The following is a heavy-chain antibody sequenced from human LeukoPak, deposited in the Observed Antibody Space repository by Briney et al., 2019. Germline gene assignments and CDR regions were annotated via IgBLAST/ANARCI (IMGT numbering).Heavy chain of an antibody. D-gene: IGHD1-14*01. J-gene: IGHJ4*02. CDR3: AKLGISDGIDY. CDR1: GFTFSSHA. Sequence: GGSLRLSCAASGFTFSSHAMTWVRQAPGKGLEWGSSITGSGGNTFYAASVKGRFTISRDNSKNTLYLQMNSLRAEDTAVYYCAKLGISDGIDYWGQGTLVTVSS. CDR2: ITGSGGNT. V-gene: IGHV3-23*01.